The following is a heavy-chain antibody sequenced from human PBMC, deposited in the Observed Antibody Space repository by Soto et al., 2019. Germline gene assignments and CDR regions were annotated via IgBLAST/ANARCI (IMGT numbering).Heavy chain of an antibody. CDR3: ARRWGGTFDY. J-gene: IGHJ4*02. CDR2: IYYSGST. D-gene: IGHD2-21*01. V-gene: IGHV4-61*08. Sequence: ETLSLTCAVSGDTLSRGGSCCSWNRQPPGKGLEWIGYIYYSGSTNYNPSLKSRVTISVDTSKNQFSLKLSSVTAADTAVYYCARRWGGTFDYWGQGTLVTVSS. CDR1: GDTLSRGGSC.